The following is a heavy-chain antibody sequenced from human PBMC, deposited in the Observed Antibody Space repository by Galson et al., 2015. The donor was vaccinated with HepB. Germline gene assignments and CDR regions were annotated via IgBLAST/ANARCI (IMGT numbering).Heavy chain of an antibody. J-gene: IGHJ1*01. V-gene: IGHV3-30*18. CDR1: GFTFSSYG. CDR2: ISYDGSNK. Sequence: SLRLSCAASGFTFSSYGMHWVRQAPGKGLEWVAVISYDGSNKYYADSVKGRFTISRDNSKNTLYLQMNSLRAEDTAVYYCAKSGEWFGESLKEYFQHWGQGTLVTVSS. D-gene: IGHD3-10*01. CDR3: AKSGEWFGESLKEYFQH.